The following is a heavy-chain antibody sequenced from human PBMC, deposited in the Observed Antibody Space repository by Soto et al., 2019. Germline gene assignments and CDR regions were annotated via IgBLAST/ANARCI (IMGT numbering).Heavy chain of an antibody. CDR1: GGSISSGGYY. D-gene: IGHD2-2*02. J-gene: IGHJ5*02. V-gene: IGHV4-31*03. CDR3: ARVGDIVVVPAAIRRWFDP. Sequence: KPSETLSLTCTVSGGSISSGGYYWSWIRQHPGKGLEWIGYIYYSGSTYYNPSLKSRVTISVDTSKNQFSLKLSYVTAADTAVYYCARVGDIVVVPAAIRRWFDPWGQGNLVTVSS. CDR2: IYYSGST.